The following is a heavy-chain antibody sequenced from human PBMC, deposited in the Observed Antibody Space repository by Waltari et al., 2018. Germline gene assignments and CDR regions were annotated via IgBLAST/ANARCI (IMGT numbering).Heavy chain of an antibody. CDR1: GFSLSTSGVG. Sequence: QITLKESGPTLVKPTQTLTLTCTFSGFSLSTSGVGVGWIRQPPGKALEWLALIYWNDDKRYSPSLKSRLTITKDTSKNQVVLTMTNMDPVDTATYYCAHSPPHDSSGYYADAFDIWGQGTMVTVSS. CDR2: IYWNDDK. J-gene: IGHJ3*02. CDR3: AHSPPHDSSGYYADAFDI. D-gene: IGHD3-22*01. V-gene: IGHV2-5*01.